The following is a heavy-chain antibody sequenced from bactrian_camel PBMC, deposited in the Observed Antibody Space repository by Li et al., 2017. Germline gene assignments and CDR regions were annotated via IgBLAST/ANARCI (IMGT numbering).Heavy chain of an antibody. CDR1: GFSFSSYA. J-gene: IGHJ4*01. CDR3: VKPNPDARGGFDH. Sequence: QLVESGGGLVQPGGSLRLSCAASGFSFSSYAMIWVRQAPGKGLEWVSSSSSGALSLVYADSVKGRFTISRDNAKNTVYLLMNSLKPEDTAVYYCVKPNPDARGGFDHWGQGTQVTVS. CDR2: SSSGALSL. V-gene: IGHV3S35*01. D-gene: IGHD1*01.